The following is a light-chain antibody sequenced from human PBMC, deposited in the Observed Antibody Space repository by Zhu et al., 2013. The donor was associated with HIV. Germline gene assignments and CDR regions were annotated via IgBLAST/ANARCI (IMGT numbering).Light chain of an antibody. CDR2: EVS. Sequence: QSALTQPASVSGSPGQSITISCTGTSSDVGGSNYVSWYQQHPGKAPKLMIYEVSNRPSGVSNRFSGSKSDNTASLTISGLQAEDEAVYYCSSYTSRSTQVFGTGTKVTVL. CDR1: SSDVGGSNY. V-gene: IGLV2-14*01. J-gene: IGLJ1*01. CDR3: SSYTSRSTQV.